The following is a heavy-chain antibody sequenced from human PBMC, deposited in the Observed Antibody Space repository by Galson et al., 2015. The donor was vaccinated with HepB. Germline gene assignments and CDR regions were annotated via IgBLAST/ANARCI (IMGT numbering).Heavy chain of an antibody. CDR1: GGTFSSYA. V-gene: IGHV1-69*13. J-gene: IGHJ4*02. CDR2: IIPIFGTA. Sequence: SVKVSCKASGGTFSSYAISWVRQAPGQGLEWMGGIIPIFGTANYAQKFQGRVTITADESTSTAYMELSSLRSEDTAVYYCALLMVRGVYKSDYWGQGTLVTVSS. CDR3: ALLMVRGVYKSDY. D-gene: IGHD3-10*01.